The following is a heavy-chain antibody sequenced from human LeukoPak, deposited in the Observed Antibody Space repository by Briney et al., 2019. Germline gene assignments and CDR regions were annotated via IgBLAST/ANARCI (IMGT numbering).Heavy chain of an antibody. J-gene: IGHJ5*02. CDR3: ARLEGVIWVGTTRGGNWFDP. D-gene: IGHD3-10*01. CDR1: GDSISSGSYY. CDR2: IYTSEST. V-gene: IGHV4-61*02. Sequence: PSETLSLTCTVSGDSISSGSYYWSWIRQPAGKGLEWIGRIYTSESTNYNPSLKSRVTLSADTSKNQFSLELSSVTAADTAVYYCARLEGVIWVGTTRGGNWFDPWGQGTLVTVSS.